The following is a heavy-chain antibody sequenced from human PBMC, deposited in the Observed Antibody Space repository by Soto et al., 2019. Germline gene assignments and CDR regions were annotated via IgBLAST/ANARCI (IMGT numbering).Heavy chain of an antibody. CDR3: AMLGGWSGGSSGMDV. Sequence: EVQLVESGGGLVQTGGSLRLSCAASGLIFSDYHMDWVRQAPGKGLEWVGRIRRKANSYTTEYAASVKGRFTISRDDSKNSLYFQMNSLNSEDTAVYYCAMLGGWSGGSSGMDVWGQGTTVTVSS. CDR1: GLIFSDYH. D-gene: IGHD6-19*01. V-gene: IGHV3-72*01. J-gene: IGHJ6*02. CDR2: IRRKANSYTT.